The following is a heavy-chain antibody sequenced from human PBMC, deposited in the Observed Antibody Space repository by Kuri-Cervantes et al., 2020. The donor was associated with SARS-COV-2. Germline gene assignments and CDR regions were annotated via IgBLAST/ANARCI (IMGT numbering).Heavy chain of an antibody. D-gene: IGHD2-21*02. V-gene: IGHV3-23*01. CDR3: ARAYCGGDCEFDY. J-gene: IGHJ4*02. Sequence: GESLKISCAASGFTFGSYVMNWVRQAPGKGLEWVSTISVSGGSTYYADSVKGRLTISRDSSESTLYLQMNSLRAEDTAVYYCARAYCGGDCEFDYWGQGTLVTVSS. CDR2: ISVSGGST. CDR1: GFTFGSYV.